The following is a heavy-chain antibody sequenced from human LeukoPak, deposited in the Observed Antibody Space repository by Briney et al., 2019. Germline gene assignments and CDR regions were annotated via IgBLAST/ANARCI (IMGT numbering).Heavy chain of an antibody. CDR3: ASSIAVAGTLDY. V-gene: IGHV3-7*03. CDR2: IKEDGSEK. J-gene: IGHJ4*02. Sequence: GGSLRLSCAASGFTFSMNSMTWVGQAPGKGLEWVANIKEDGSEKYYVDSVKGRFTISRDNAKNTLYLQMNSLRAEDTAVYYCASSIAVAGTLDYWGQGTLVTVSS. D-gene: IGHD6-19*01. CDR1: GFTFSMNS.